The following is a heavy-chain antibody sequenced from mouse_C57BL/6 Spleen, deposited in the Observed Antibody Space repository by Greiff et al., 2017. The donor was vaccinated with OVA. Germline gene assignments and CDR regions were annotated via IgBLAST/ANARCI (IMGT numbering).Heavy chain of an antibody. D-gene: IGHD2-10*02. V-gene: IGHV1-52*01. CDR1: GYTFTSYW. CDR3: ARGGYRNYGDYAMDY. CDR2: IDPSDSET. Sequence: VQLQQPGAELVRPGSSVKLSCKASGYTFTSYWMHWVKQRPIQGLEWIGNIDPSDSETHYNQKFKDKATLTVDKSSSTAYMQLSSLTSEDSAVYYCARGGYRNYGDYAMDYWGQGTSVTVSS. J-gene: IGHJ4*01.